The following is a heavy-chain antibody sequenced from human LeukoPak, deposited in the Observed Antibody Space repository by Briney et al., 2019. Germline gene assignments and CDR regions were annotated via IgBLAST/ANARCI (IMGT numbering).Heavy chain of an antibody. CDR1: GGSLSIYY. D-gene: IGHD2-21*02. J-gene: IGHJ3*02. CDR3: ASGYCGGDCPYHAFDI. V-gene: IGHV4-59*13. CDR2: LYYGRTT. Sequence: SETLSLTXTVSGGSLSIYYWSWIRQPPGRGLEWIGYLYYGRTTNYNPYLKSRVAISVDKSKNQFSLKLSSVTAADMAVYYCASGYCGGDCPYHAFDIWGQGTMVTVSS.